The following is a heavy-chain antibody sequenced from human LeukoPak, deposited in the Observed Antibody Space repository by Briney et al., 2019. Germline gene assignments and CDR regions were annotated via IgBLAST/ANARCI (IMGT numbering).Heavy chain of an antibody. CDR2: IKQDGSEK. D-gene: IGHD6-13*01. CDR1: GFTFSSYW. CDR3: ARSVSVYSSRHFDY. Sequence: GGSLRLSCAASGFTFSSYWMSWVRQAPGKGLEWVANIKQDGSEKYYVDSVKGRFTISRDNAKNSLYLQMSSLRAEDTAVYYCARSVSVYSSRHFDYWGQGTLVTVSS. V-gene: IGHV3-7*01. J-gene: IGHJ4*02.